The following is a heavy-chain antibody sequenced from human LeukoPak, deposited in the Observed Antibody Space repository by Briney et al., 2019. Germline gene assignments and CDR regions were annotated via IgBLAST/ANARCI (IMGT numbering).Heavy chain of an antibody. CDR1: GYTFTSYG. Sequence: ASVKVSFTASGYTFTSYGISWVRQAPGQGLEWMGWISAYNGNTNYAQKLQGRVTMTTDTSTSTAYMELRSLRSDDTAVYYCARTSSSGWYPWYFDLWGRGTLVTVSS. J-gene: IGHJ2*01. D-gene: IGHD6-19*01. CDR2: ISAYNGNT. CDR3: ARTSSSGWYPWYFDL. V-gene: IGHV1-18*01.